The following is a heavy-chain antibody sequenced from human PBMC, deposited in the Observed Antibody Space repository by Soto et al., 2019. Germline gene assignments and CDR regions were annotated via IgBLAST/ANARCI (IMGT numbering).Heavy chain of an antibody. D-gene: IGHD3-3*01. Sequence: GGSLRLSCAASGFTFSSYWMSWVRQAPGKGLEWVANIKQDGSEKYYVDSVKGRFTISRDNAKNSLYLQMNSLRAEDTAVYYCARDLGLRFLEWLPPLREEGHFDYWGQGTLVTVSS. CDR3: ARDLGLRFLEWLPPLREEGHFDY. CDR2: IKQDGSEK. V-gene: IGHV3-7*01. J-gene: IGHJ4*02. CDR1: GFTFSSYW.